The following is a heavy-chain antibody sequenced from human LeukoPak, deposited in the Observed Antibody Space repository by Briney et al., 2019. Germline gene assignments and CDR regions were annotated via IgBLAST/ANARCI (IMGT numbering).Heavy chain of an antibody. V-gene: IGHV3-7*03. CDR1: EFTFGTSL. CDR3: ATGRATSIY. CDR2: VRPDGSEK. J-gene: IGHJ4*02. Sequence: PGGSLRLSCAVSEFTFGTSLMTWVRQAPGKGLEWVASVRPDGSEKTYVDSVRGRFTNSRDNAKKSLYLQMNSLRAEDTAVYYCATGRATSIYWGQGTLVTVSS.